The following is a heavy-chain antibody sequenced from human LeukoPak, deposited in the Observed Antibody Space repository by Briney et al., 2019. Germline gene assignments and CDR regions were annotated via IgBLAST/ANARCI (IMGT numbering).Heavy chain of an antibody. CDR3: AKDRRYFDWLDQAFDY. J-gene: IGHJ4*02. CDR2: ISGSGGST. Sequence: SGGSLRLPCAASGFTFSSYHMSWLRQAQGKGREWVSAISGSGGSTYYADSVKGRFTISRDISKNTLYLQMNNLRAEDTAVYYCAKDRRYFDWLDQAFDYWGQGTLVTVSS. V-gene: IGHV3-23*01. CDR1: GFTFSSYH. D-gene: IGHD3-9*01.